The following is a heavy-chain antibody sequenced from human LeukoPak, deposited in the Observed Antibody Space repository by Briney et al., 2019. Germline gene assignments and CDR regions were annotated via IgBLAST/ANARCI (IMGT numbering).Heavy chain of an antibody. J-gene: IGHJ6*02. CDR2: IGSDNKP. D-gene: IGHD4-17*01. CDR1: GFTFSAYA. Sequence: GGSLRLSCEASGFTFSAYAMTWVRQAPGKGLEWVSSIGSDNKPHYSESVKGRFAISRDKSKNILFLHLNSLRAEDTALYYCARDLHYCVAMDVWGQGTTVTVSS. V-gene: IGHV3-23*01. CDR3: ARDLHYCVAMDV.